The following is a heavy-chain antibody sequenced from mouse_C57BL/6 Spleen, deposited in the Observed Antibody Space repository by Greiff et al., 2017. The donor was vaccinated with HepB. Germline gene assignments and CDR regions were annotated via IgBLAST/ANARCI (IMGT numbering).Heavy chain of an antibody. V-gene: IGHV1-7*01. J-gene: IGHJ4*01. Sequence: QVQLQQSGAELAKPGASVKLSCKASGYTFTSYWMHWVKQRPGQGLEWIGYINPSSGYTKYNQKFKDKATLTADKSSSTAYMQLSSLTYEDSAVYYCARCPTTVYYAMDYWGQGTSVTVSS. D-gene: IGHD1-1*01. CDR1: GYTFTSYW. CDR2: INPSSGYT. CDR3: ARCPTTVYYAMDY.